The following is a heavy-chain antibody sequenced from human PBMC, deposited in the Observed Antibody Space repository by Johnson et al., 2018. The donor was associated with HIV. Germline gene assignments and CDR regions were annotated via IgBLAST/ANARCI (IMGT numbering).Heavy chain of an antibody. D-gene: IGHD6-19*01. Sequence: WIRQATGKGLEWVSAIGTAGDTYYADSVKGRFSISRDNSKNTVYLQMNNMRAEDTAVYYCARGKWLDAFDIWGQGTMVTVSS. V-gene: IGHV3-13*01. J-gene: IGHJ3*02. CDR3: ARGKWLDAFDI. CDR2: IGTAGDT.